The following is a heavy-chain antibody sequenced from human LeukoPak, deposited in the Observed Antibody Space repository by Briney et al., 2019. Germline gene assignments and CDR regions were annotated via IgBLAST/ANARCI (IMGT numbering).Heavy chain of an antibody. CDR1: GYTFTSYG. CDR2: SSAYNGNT. CDR3: ARVNIVISNYYMDV. Sequence: ASVKVSCKASGYTFTSYGISWVRQAPGEGLEWMGWSSAYNGNTNYAQKLQGRVTMTTDTSTSTAYMELRSLRSDDTAVYYCARVNIVISNYYMDVWGKGTTVTVSS. V-gene: IGHV1-18*01. D-gene: IGHD5-12*01. J-gene: IGHJ6*03.